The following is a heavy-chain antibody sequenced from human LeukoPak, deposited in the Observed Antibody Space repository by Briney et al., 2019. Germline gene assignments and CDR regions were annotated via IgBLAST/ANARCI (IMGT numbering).Heavy chain of an antibody. CDR3: ARGVGRYNWNYAGDYFDY. CDR2: INPNSGGT. D-gene: IGHD1-7*01. J-gene: IGHJ4*02. Sequence: ASVKVSCKASGHTFTGYYMHWVRQAPGQGLEWMGWINPNSGGTNYAQKFQGRVTMTRDTSISTAYMELSRLRSDDTAVYYCARGVGRYNWNYAGDYFDYWGQGTLVTVSS. V-gene: IGHV1-2*02. CDR1: GHTFTGYY.